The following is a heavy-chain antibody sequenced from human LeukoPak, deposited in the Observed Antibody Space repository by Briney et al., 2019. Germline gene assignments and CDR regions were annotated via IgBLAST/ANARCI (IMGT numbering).Heavy chain of an antibody. Sequence: SQTLSLTCTVSGGSISSGDYYWSWIRQPPGKGLEWIGYIYYSGSTYYNPSFKSRVTISVDTSKNQFSLKLSSVTAADTAVYYCAREDYVWGSYRPGAFDIWGQGTMVTVSS. CDR3: AREDYVWGSYRPGAFDI. CDR1: GGSISSGDYY. CDR2: IYYSGST. D-gene: IGHD3-16*02. V-gene: IGHV4-30-4*01. J-gene: IGHJ3*02.